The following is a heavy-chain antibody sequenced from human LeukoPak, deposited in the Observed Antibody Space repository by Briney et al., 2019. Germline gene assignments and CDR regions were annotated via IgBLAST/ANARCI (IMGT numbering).Heavy chain of an antibody. CDR1: GFTFSSYW. Sequence: GGSLRLSCAASGFTFSSYWMHWVRHAPGKGLVWVSRIKSDGSNTNYADSVKGRFTISRDNSKNTLYLQMSSLRAEDTAVYYCATLRKSLWIPEFDFWGQGTLVTVSS. CDR2: IKSDGSNT. V-gene: IGHV3-74*01. J-gene: IGHJ4*02. D-gene: IGHD1-1*01. CDR3: ATLRKSLWIPEFDF.